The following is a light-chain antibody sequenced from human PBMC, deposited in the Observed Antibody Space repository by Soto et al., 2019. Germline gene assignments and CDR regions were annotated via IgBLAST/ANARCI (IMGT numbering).Light chain of an antibody. V-gene: IGKV3D-20*02. CDR3: QQHSNF. J-gene: IGKJ3*01. CDR1: QSVSSSY. CDR2: GAS. Sequence: EIVLTQSPGTLSLSPGERATLSRRASQSVSSSYLALYQQKPGQAPRLLIYGASSRATGIPDRFSGSGSGTDFTLTISSLEPEDFAIYNCQQHSNFFGTGTKWRS.